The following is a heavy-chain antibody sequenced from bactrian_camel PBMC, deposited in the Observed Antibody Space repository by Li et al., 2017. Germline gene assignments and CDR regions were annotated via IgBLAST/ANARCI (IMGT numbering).Heavy chain of an antibody. D-gene: IGHD1*01. CDR2: INSDGWT. J-gene: IGHJ4*01. CDR1: EYTRDYC. V-gene: IGHV3S55*01. Sequence: HVQLVESGGGSLQAGGSLTLSCVASEYTRDYCMGWSRQAPGKEREGVASINSDGWTAYGDSVQGRFTTSRDKSKNTLYLQMNSLKTEDTAVYYCTTDRWRGPVARRGQGTQVTVS. CDR3: TTDRWRGPVAR.